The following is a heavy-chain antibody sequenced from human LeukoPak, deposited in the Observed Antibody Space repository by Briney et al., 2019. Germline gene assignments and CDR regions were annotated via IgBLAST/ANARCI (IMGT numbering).Heavy chain of an antibody. CDR3: ARLPGGDYGGAFDI. V-gene: IGHV4-61*02. D-gene: IGHD4-17*01. J-gene: IGHJ3*02. Sequence: PSETLSLTCTVSGGSLSGGTYYWSWIRQPAGKGLEWIGRIYTSGSTNYNPSLKSRVTISVDTSKNQFSLKLSSVTAADTAVYYCARLPGGDYGGAFDIWGQGTMVTVSS. CDR2: IYTSGST. CDR1: GGSLSGGTYY.